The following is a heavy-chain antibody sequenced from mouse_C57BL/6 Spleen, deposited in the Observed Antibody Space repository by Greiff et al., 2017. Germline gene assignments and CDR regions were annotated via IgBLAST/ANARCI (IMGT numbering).Heavy chain of an antibody. V-gene: IGHV1-4*01. Sequence: QVQLQQSGAELARPGASVKMSCKASGYTFTSYTMHWVKQRPGQGLEWIGYINPSSGYTKYNQKFKDKATLTADKSSSTAYMQLSSLTSEDSAVYYCGREGDGCDVGDWYFDVWGTGTTVTVSS. CDR1: GYTFTSYT. CDR2: INPSSGYT. D-gene: IGHD2-2*01. CDR3: GREGDGCDVGDWYFDV. J-gene: IGHJ1*03.